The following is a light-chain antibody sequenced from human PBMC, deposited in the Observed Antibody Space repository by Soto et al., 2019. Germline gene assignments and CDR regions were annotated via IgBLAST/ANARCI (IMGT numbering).Light chain of an antibody. Sequence: DIVLTQSPCTLSLSPGERATLSCRASQSVSSSYLAWYQQKPGQAPRLLIYGASSRATGIPDRFSGSGSGTDFTLTISRLEPEDFAVYYCQQYDTSGTFGQGTKVDIK. CDR1: QSVSSSY. CDR3: QQYDTSGT. CDR2: GAS. J-gene: IGKJ1*01. V-gene: IGKV3-20*01.